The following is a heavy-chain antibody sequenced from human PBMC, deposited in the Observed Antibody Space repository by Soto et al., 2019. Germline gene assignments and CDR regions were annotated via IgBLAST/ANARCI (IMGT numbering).Heavy chain of an antibody. CDR3: ARRRGGVFDT. CDR2: IYYSGST. Sequence: QVQLQESGPGLVKPSETLSLTCTVSGGSISSYYWSWIRQPPGKGLEWIGYIYYSGSTHYNPSLKSRVTISVATSKNQFSLKLSSVTAADTAVYYCARRRGGVFDTWGQGTMVTVSS. D-gene: IGHD3-10*01. V-gene: IGHV4-59*08. J-gene: IGHJ3*02. CDR1: GGSISSYY.